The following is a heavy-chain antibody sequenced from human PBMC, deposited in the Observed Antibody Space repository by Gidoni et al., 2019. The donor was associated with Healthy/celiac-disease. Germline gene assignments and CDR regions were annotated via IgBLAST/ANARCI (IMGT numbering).Heavy chain of an antibody. CDR2: INPSGGST. CDR3: ARDLGPYGDYFYFQH. V-gene: IGHV1-46*01. J-gene: IGHJ1*01. Sequence: QVQLVQSGAEVKKPGASVKVSCKASGYTFTSYYMHWVRQAPGQGLEWMGIINPSGGSTSYAQKFQGRVTMTRDTSTSTVYMELSSLRSEDTAVYYCARDLGPYGDYFYFQHWGQGTLVTVSS. D-gene: IGHD4-17*01. CDR1: GYTFTSYY.